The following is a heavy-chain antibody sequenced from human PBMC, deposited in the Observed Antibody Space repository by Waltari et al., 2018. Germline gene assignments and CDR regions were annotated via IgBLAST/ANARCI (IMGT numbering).Heavy chain of an antibody. CDR2: LRNTGGT. D-gene: IGHD3-22*01. V-gene: IGHV4-59*08. Sequence: HVQLLESGPGLVKPSETLSLTCTVSGDFTSADHWPWIRQAPGKGLEWIAYLRNTGGTKCTPSLESRVTVSAVTSKKQFSLRLTSVTAADTAVYYCARLPTKYFDSIGWGFFDQWGQGILVTVSS. J-gene: IGHJ4*02. CDR1: GDFTSADH. CDR3: ARLPTKYFDSIGWGFFDQ.